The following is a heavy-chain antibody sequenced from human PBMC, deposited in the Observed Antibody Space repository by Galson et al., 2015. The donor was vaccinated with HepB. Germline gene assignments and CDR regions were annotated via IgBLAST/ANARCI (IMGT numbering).Heavy chain of an antibody. Sequence: SVKVSCKASGGTFNSYIFNWVRQAPGQGLEWMGGIIPVFDTPNYAQKFQGRVTITADESTSTVHMDLSSLKSEDTAMYYCARATFNHYDTSGYYLPLFDYWGQGTLVTVSS. CDR2: IIPVFDTP. J-gene: IGHJ4*02. CDR1: GGTFNSYI. CDR3: ARATFNHYDTSGYYLPLFDY. D-gene: IGHD3-22*01. V-gene: IGHV1-69*13.